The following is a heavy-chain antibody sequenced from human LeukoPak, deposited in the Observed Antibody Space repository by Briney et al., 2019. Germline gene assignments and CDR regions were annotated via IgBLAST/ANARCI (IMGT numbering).Heavy chain of an antibody. CDR1: GYTFTGYY. CDR3: ARGPGTVTYYYYYYYMDV. D-gene: IGHD4-17*01. Sequence: ASVKVSCKASGYTFTGYYMHWVRQAPGQGLEWMGWINPNSGGTNYAQKFQGRVTMTRDTSISTAYMELSRLRSDDTAVYYCARGPGTVTYYYYYYYMDVWGKGTTVTVSS. J-gene: IGHJ6*03. CDR2: INPNSGGT. V-gene: IGHV1-2*02.